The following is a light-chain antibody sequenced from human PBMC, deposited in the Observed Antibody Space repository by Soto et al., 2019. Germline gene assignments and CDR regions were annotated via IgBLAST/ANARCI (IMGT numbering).Light chain of an antibody. V-gene: IGLV2-8*01. J-gene: IGLJ1*01. CDR3: SSYAGYNNFV. CDR2: EVY. Sequence: QSVLTQPPSASGSPGQSVTISCTGTSSDVGGYNYVSWYQQHPGKAPKLLIYEVYKRPSGVPNRFSGSKSGNRASLTVSGRQAEDEADYYCSSYAGYNNFVFGTWNKRTVL. CDR1: SSDVGGYNY.